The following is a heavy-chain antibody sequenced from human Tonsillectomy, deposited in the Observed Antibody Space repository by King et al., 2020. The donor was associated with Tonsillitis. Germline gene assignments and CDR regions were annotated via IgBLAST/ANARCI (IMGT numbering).Heavy chain of an antibody. Sequence: VQLQESGPGLVKPSETLSLTCTVSGGSISSYYWSWIRQPQGKGLEWIGYIYYSGSTNHNPSLKSRVTISVDTSKNQLSLKLSSVTAADTAVYYCARVIEGATLDYYYGMDVWGQGTTVTVSS. CDR2: IYYSGST. D-gene: IGHD1-26*01. CDR3: ARVIEGATLDYYYGMDV. V-gene: IGHV4-59*01. J-gene: IGHJ6*02. CDR1: GGSISSYY.